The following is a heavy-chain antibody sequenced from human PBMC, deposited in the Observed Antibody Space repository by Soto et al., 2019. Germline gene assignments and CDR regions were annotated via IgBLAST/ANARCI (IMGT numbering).Heavy chain of an antibody. CDR2: ISGSGGST. Sequence: GGSLRLSCAASGFTFSSYAMSWVRQAPGKGLEWVSAISGSGGSTYYADSVKGRFTISRDNSKNTLYLQMNSLRAEDTAVYYCAKVYGGSSGWYYFDYWGQGTLVTVSS. J-gene: IGHJ4*02. CDR1: GFTFSSYA. CDR3: AKVYGGSSGWYYFDY. D-gene: IGHD6-19*01. V-gene: IGHV3-23*01.